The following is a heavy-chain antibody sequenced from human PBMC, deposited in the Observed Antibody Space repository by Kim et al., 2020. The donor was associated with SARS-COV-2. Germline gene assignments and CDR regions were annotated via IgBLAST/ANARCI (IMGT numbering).Heavy chain of an antibody. J-gene: IGHJ4*02. V-gene: IGHV3-53*01. Sequence: YAASVKGRFTISRDKSKNTVYLQMNSLRVEDTAVYFCARDRGGTGAVFDYWGQGTLVTVSS. CDR3: ARDRGGTGAVFDY. D-gene: IGHD3-16*01.